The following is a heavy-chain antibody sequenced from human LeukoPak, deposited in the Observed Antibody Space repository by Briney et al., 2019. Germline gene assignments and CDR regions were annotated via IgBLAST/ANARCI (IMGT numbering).Heavy chain of an antibody. J-gene: IGHJ4*02. D-gene: IGHD5-24*01. V-gene: IGHV3-7*01. CDR1: GFSFSRYW. CDR3: ARLDEAFDN. Sequence: PGGSLRLPCTASGFSFSRYWLSWVRQAPGKGLEWVANIKFDGNEKYYVDSVKGRFTISRDNAKNSLYLQMNSLRAEDTAIYYCARLDEAFDNWGQGTLVTVSS. CDR2: IKFDGNEK.